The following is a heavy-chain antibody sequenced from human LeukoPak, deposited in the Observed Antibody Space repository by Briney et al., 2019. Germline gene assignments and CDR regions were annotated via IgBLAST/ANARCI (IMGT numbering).Heavy chain of an antibody. CDR1: GFTFSSYA. V-gene: IGHV3-23*01. CDR3: TKAQFEMPYYYGMDV. J-gene: IGHJ6*02. Sequence: GGSLRLSCAASGFTFSSYAMSWVRRAPGKGLEWVSAISGSGGSTYYADSVKGRFTISRDNSKNTLYLQMNSLRAEDTAVYYCTKAQFEMPYYYGMDVWGQGTTVTVSS. CDR2: ISGSGGST. D-gene: IGHD2-2*01.